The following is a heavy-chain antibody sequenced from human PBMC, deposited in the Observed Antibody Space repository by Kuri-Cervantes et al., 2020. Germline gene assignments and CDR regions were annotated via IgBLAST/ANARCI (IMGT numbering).Heavy chain of an antibody. D-gene: IGHD6-6*01. Sequence: SETLSLTCAVSGGSISSSNWWSWVRQPPGKGLEWIGEIYHSGSTNYSPSLKSRVTISVDTSKNQFSLKLNSVTAADTAVYYCARDSSGAFDIWGQGTMVTVSS. V-gene: IGHV4-4*02. CDR3: ARDSSGAFDI. J-gene: IGHJ3*02. CDR1: GGSISSSNW. CDR2: IYHSGST.